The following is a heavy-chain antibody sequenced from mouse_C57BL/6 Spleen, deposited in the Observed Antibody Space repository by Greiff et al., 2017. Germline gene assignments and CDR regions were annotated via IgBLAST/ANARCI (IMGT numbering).Heavy chain of an antibody. CDR2: IDPENGDT. D-gene: IGHD2-5*01. CDR1: GFNIKDDY. J-gene: IGHJ3*01. CDR3: TTYYSNYEFAY. Sequence: DVQLQESGAELVRPGASVKLSCTASGFNIKDDYMHWVKQRPEQGLEWIGWIDPENGDTEYASKFQGKATITADTSSNTAYLQLSSLTSEDTAVYYCTTYYSNYEFAYWGQGTLVTVSA. V-gene: IGHV14-4*01.